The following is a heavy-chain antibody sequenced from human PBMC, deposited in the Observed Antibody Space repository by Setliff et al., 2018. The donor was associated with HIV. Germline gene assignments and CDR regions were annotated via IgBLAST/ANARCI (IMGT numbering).Heavy chain of an antibody. V-gene: IGHV4-4*09. Sequence: SETLSLTCTVSSGSISSYYWSWIRQPPGKGLEWIGYIYASGSVNYNPSLNSRVTISVDTSKNQFSLKVNSVTAADTAVYYCARSPRIGVAGEFEYWGQGTLVTVSS. D-gene: IGHD6-19*01. CDR2: IYASGSV. CDR3: ARSPRIGVAGEFEY. CDR1: SGSISSYY. J-gene: IGHJ4*02.